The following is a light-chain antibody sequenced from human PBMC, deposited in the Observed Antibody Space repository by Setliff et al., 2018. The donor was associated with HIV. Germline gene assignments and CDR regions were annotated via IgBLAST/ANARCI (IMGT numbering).Light chain of an antibody. Sequence: QSALTQPASVSGSPGQSITISCTGASSDVRDYNFVSWYQQHPGKAPKVLIYDVTKRPSGVSNRFSASKSGNTASLTITGLQADDEADYYCSSYTSTSTLCVFGTGTKVTVL. CDR2: DVT. CDR3: SSYTSTSTLCV. J-gene: IGLJ1*01. V-gene: IGLV2-14*03. CDR1: SSDVRDYNF.